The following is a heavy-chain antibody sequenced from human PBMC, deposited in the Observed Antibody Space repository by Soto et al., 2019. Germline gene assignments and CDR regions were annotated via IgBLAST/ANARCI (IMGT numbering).Heavy chain of an antibody. D-gene: IGHD3-22*01. CDR2: IDNDGIST. Sequence: GGSLRLSCAASGFTFSTYWMHWVRQVPGKGLVWVSHIDNDGISTTYADSVKGRFTISRDNAKNTLYLQMNSLRAEDTAVYYCARDVRDYYDSSGSPGEYWGQGTLVTVSS. CDR3: ARDVRDYYDSSGSPGEY. CDR1: GFTFSTYW. V-gene: IGHV3-74*01. J-gene: IGHJ4*02.